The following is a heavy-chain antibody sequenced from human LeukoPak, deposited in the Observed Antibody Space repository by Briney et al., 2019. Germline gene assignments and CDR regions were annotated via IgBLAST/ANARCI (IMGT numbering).Heavy chain of an antibody. CDR1: GGTFTSYD. CDR2: MNPNSGNT. V-gene: IGHV1-8*01. D-gene: IGHD6-13*01. CDR3: ARGVAAAGTESFDY. Sequence: ASVKVSCKASGGTFTSYDINWVRQATGQRLEWMGWMNPNSGNTGYAQKFQGRVTMTRNTSISTAYMELSSLRSEDTAVYYCARGVAAAGTESFDYWGQGTLVTVSS. J-gene: IGHJ4*02.